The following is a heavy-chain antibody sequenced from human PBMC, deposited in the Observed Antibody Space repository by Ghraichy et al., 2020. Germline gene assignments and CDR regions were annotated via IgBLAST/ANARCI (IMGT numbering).Heavy chain of an antibody. J-gene: IGHJ6*02. Sequence: GGSLRLSCAASGFTVSSNYMSWVRQAPGKGLEWVSLIYGGGSAFYSDSVKGRFTISRDDSKNTLYLQMNSLRAEDMAVYYCAGPGCGINYYNYYLMYVWGQGTTVTVSS. CDR1: GFTVSSNY. CDR3: AGPGCGINYYNYYLMYV. CDR2: IYGGGSA. V-gene: IGHV3-53*01. D-gene: IGHD2-15*01.